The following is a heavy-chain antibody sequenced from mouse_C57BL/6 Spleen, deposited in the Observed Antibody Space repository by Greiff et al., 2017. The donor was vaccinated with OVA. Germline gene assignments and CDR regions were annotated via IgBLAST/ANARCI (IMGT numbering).Heavy chain of an antibody. CDR1: GFTFSDYY. J-gene: IGHJ4*01. Sequence: EVNLVESGGGLVQPGGSLKLSCAASGFTFSDYYMYWVRQTPEKRLEWVAYISNGGGSTYYPDTVKGRFTISRDNAKNTLYLQMSRLKSEDTAMYYCARRGDYCYAMDYWGQGTSVTVSS. CDR2: ISNGGGST. CDR3: ARRGDYCYAMDY. V-gene: IGHV5-12*01.